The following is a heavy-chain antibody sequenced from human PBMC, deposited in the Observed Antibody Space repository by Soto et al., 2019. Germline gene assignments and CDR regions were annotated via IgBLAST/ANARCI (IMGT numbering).Heavy chain of an antibody. CDR3: TRYVETAIWDV. CDR1: GFTFSGSS. V-gene: IGHV3-73*02. Sequence: EVPLMESGGGLVQPGGSLKVSCAASGFTFSGSSIHWVRQAPGKGLEWVGRIRSKANNHATAYGASVTGRFTISRDDSKNTAYLQMNSLETEDTAVYYCTRYVETAIWDVWGQGTTVTVSS. J-gene: IGHJ6*02. CDR2: IRSKANNHAT. D-gene: IGHD5-18*01.